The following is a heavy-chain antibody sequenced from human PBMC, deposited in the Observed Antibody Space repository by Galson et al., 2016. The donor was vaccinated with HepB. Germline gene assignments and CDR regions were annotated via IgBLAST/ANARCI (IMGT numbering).Heavy chain of an antibody. CDR3: AKDRFSGYDPPRD. CDR2: ISNSGGRT. D-gene: IGHD5-12*01. J-gene: IGHJ4*02. V-gene: IGHV3-23*01. Sequence: QAPGKGLEWVSSISNSGGRTFYADSVKGRFTISRDNSTNTLYLQMNSLRAEDTALYYCAKDRFSGYDPPRDWGQGTLVTVSS.